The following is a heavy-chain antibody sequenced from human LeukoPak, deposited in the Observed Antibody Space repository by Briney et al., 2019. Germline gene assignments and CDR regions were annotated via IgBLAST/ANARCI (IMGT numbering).Heavy chain of an antibody. CDR1: GFTFSTYA. V-gene: IGHV3-23*01. J-gene: IGHJ4*02. Sequence: GGSLRLSCTAAGFTFSTYAMGWARQAPGKGLEWVSGIGSSGVDTYYADSAKGRFTISRDNSKNTVYLQMNSLRAEDTALYYCMRAYTTNGRYSEPWGQGTLVTVPS. CDR2: IGSSGVDT. CDR3: MRAYTTNGRYSEP. D-gene: IGHD2-8*01.